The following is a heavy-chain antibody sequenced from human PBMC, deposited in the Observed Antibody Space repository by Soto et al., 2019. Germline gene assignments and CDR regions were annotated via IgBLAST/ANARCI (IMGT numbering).Heavy chain of an antibody. CDR1: GFTFSTYA. V-gene: IGHV3-23*01. CDR2: ISGSGAST. J-gene: IGHJ4*02. Sequence: EVQLLESGGGLVQPGGSLRLSCAASGFTFSTYAMSWVRQAPGKGLEWVSAISGSGASTYYADSVKGRFTISRDNSKDTLYLQMNSLSAEDTAVYYCAKDGAATPLNLRYNKHDYWGQGTVVTVSS. CDR3: AKDGAATPLNLRYNKHDY. D-gene: IGHD2-15*01.